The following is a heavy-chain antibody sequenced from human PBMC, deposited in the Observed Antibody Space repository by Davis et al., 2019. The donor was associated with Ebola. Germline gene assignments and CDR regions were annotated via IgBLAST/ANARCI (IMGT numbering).Heavy chain of an antibody. D-gene: IGHD6-19*01. CDR2: FYNSGKM. J-gene: IGHJ2*01. Sequence: MPGGSLRLSCTVSGGSVTIGNRYWSWIRQPPGKGLEWIAYFYNSGKMNYNPSLRSRLTMSVDTSKNQFSLYLSSVTAADTAVYYCAGAYSGWSVDLWGRGTLVTVSS. V-gene: IGHV4-61*01. CDR1: GGSVTIGNRY. CDR3: AGAYSGWSVDL.